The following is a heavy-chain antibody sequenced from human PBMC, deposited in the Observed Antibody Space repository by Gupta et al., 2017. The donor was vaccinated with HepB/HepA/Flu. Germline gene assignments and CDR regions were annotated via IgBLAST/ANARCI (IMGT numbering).Heavy chain of an antibody. V-gene: IGHV1-69*01. CDR3: ARDGSSRVVVPAAIDRWFDP. J-gene: IGHJ5*02. CDR1: GGTFSSYA. CDR2: IIPIFGTA. Sequence: QVQLVQSGAEVKKPGSSVKVSCKASGGTFSSYAISWVRQAPGQGLEWMGGIIPIFGTANYAQKFQGRVTITADESTSTAYMELSSLRSEDTAVYYCARDGSSRVVVPAAIDRWFDPWGQGTLVTVSS. D-gene: IGHD2-2*01.